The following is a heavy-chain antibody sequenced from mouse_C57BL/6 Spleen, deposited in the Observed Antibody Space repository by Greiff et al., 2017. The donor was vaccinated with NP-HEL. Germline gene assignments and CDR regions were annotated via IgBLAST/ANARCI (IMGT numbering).Heavy chain of an antibody. V-gene: IGHV1-19*01. Sequence: EVQLQQSGPVLVKPGASVKMSCKASGYTFTDYYMNWVKQSHGKSLEWIGVINPYNGGTSYNQKFKGKATLTVDKSSSTAYMELNSLTTEDSAVYYCAKDWDVENYWGQGTTLTVSS. CDR2: INPYNGGT. J-gene: IGHJ2*01. CDR1: GYTFTDYY. D-gene: IGHD4-1*01. CDR3: AKDWDVENY.